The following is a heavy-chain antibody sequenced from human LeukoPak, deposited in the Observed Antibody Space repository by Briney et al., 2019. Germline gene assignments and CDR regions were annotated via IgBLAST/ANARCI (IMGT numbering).Heavy chain of an antibody. V-gene: IGHV1-8*01. CDR2: MNPNSGNT. CDR3: ARGPTQTYYDFWSGSYYYYGMDV. J-gene: IGHJ6*02. CDR1: GYTFTSYD. Sequence: ASVKVSCKASGYTFTSYDINWVRQATGQGLEWMGWMNPNSGNTGYAQKFQGRVTMTRNTSISTAYMELSSLRSEDTAVYYCARGPTQTYYDFWSGSYYYYGMDVWGQGTTVTVSS. D-gene: IGHD3-3*01.